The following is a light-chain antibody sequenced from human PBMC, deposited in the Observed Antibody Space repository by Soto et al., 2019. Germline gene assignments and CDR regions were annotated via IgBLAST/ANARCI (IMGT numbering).Light chain of an antibody. J-gene: IGKJ3*01. CDR2: AAF. CDR3: QQRSNWPFT. V-gene: IGKV3-11*01. Sequence: EIVWTQSPATLSLSPGERATLSCRASQSVTSYLAWYQQKPGQAPRLLIYAAFNRATDVPARFSGSGSGTDFTLTISSLEPGDFSVYYCQQRSNWPFTFGPGTQVAIK. CDR1: QSVTSY.